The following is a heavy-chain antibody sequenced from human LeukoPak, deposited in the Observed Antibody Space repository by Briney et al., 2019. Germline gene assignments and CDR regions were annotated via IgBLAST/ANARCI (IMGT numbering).Heavy chain of an antibody. V-gene: IGHV4-59*13. CDR2: IYYSGST. J-gene: IGHJ3*02. CDR1: GGSTSSYY. Sequence: PSETLPLTCTVSGGSTSSYYWSWIRQPPGKGLEWIGYIYYSGSTNYNPSLKSRVTISVDTSKNQFSLKLSSVTAADTAVYYCASLLLWFGDDAFDIWGQGTMVTVSS. D-gene: IGHD3-10*01. CDR3: ASLLLWFGDDAFDI.